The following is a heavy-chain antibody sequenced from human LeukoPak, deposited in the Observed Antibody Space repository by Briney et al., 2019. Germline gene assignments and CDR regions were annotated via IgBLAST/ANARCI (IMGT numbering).Heavy chain of an antibody. CDR3: ARGQHRVAYSDDAFDI. D-gene: IGHD2-15*01. CDR1: RFTFSSYA. Sequence: GGSLRLSCAASRFTFSSYAVHWVRQAPGKGLEWVAVISYGGSNKYYADSVKGRFTISRDNSKNTLYLQMSSLRAEDTAVYYCARGQHRVAYSDDAFDIWGQGTMVTVSS. CDR2: ISYGGSNK. V-gene: IGHV3-30*04. J-gene: IGHJ3*02.